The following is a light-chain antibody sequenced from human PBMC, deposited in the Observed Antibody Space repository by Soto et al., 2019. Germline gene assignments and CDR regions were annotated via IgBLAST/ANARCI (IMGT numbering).Light chain of an antibody. V-gene: IGKV3-20*01. Sequence: EIVLTQSPGTLSLSPGERATLSCRASEFLRSSYLVWYQQKPGQAPRLLIYAASRRATGIPDRFSGSGSATEYTLTINTVEPVDFAVYYCQQQGTFGQGTKLEIK. J-gene: IGKJ2*01. CDR1: EFLRSSY. CDR3: QQQGT. CDR2: AAS.